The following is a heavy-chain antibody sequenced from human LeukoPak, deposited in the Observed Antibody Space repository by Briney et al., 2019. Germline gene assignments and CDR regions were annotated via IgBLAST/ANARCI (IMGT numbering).Heavy chain of an antibody. CDR3: ARPSLAFARGVVMGGYYYYGMDV. CDR2: ISSSSGTI. Sequence: GGSLRLSCAASGFIFSTHSMNWVRQAPGKGLEWVSYISSSSGTIYYADSVKGRITISRDNAKNSLYLQMNSLRDEDTAVYYCARPSLAFARGVVMGGYYYYGMDVWGRGTTVTVSS. CDR1: GFIFSTHS. D-gene: IGHD3-10*01. J-gene: IGHJ6*02. V-gene: IGHV3-48*02.